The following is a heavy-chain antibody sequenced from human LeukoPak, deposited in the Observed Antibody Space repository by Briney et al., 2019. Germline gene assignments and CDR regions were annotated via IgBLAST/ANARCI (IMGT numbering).Heavy chain of an antibody. CDR2: IYYSGST. J-gene: IGHJ4*02. V-gene: IGHV4-39*01. D-gene: IGHD3-22*01. CDR3: ARHYGPSYDSSGYSHRHFDY. Sequence: SETLSLTCTVSGGSISSSSYYWGWIRQPPGKGLEWIGSIYYSGSTYYNPSLKSRVTISVDTSKNQFSPKLSSVTAADTAVYYCARHYGPSYDSSGYSHRHFDYWGQGTLVTVSS. CDR1: GGSISSSSYY.